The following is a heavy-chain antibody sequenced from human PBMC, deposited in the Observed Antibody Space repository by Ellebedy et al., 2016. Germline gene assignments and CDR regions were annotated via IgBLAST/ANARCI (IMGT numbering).Heavy chain of an antibody. Sequence: ASVKVSCKASGYSFTSSYVLWVRQAPGQGLEWMGIIDPSGGSTSYAQRFQGRVTMTRDTSTSTVYMELSSLRSEDTALYYCSRVIFTYVSVGMDVWGQGTTVTVS. CDR1: GYSFTSSY. D-gene: IGHD3-10*01. CDR3: SRVIFTYVSVGMDV. CDR2: IDPSGGST. V-gene: IGHV1-46*01. J-gene: IGHJ6*02.